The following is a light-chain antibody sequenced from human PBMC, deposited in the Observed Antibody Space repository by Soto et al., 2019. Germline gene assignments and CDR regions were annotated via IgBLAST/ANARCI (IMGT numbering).Light chain of an antibody. CDR2: RNN. CDR3: SAWDDSLSAL. V-gene: IGLV1-47*01. J-gene: IGLJ2*01. CDR1: SSNIGSNY. Sequence: QSVLTQPPSASGTPGQRVTIACSGSSSNIGSNYVSWYQPLPGTAPKLLIYRNNQRPSGVPDRFSGSKSGTSASLAISGLRSEDEADYYCSAWDDSLSALFGGGTKLTVL.